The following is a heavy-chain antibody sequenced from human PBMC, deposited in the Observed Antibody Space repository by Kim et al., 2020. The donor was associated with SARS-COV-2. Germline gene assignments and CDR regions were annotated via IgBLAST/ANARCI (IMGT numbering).Heavy chain of an antibody. CDR2: IWYDGSNK. D-gene: IGHD3-10*01. V-gene: IGHV3-33*01. CDR3: ARGEWFGELTPSHYYYDMDV. J-gene: IGHJ6*02. CDR1: GFTFSSYG. Sequence: GGSLRLSCAASGFTFSSYGMHWARQAPGKGLEWVAIIWYDGSNKYYEDSVKGRFTISRDNSKNTLYLQMNSLRAGDTAVYYCARGEWFGELTPSHYYYDMDVWGQGTTVTVSS.